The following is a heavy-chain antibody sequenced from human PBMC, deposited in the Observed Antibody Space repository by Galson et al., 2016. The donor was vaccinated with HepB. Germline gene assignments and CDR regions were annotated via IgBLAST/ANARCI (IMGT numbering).Heavy chain of an antibody. D-gene: IGHD5/OR15-5a*01. V-gene: IGHV3-72*01. J-gene: IGHJ4*02. CDR3: VRDSVYFYLDY. CDR1: GFSFSDHF. CDR2: IRNRVSSFST. Sequence: SLRLSCAASGFSFSDHFMDWVRQAPGTGLEWVARIRNRVSSFSTDYAAAVRGRFIISRDDSKKSLSLQMNYLKTEDTAVYYGVRDSVYFYLDYWGQGTQVTVSS.